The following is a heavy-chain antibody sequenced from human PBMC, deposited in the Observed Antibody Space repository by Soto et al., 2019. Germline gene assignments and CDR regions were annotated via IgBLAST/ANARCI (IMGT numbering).Heavy chain of an antibody. Sequence: GESLKISCKGSGYNFAIYWIGSVRQMPGKGLEWMGIIYPGDSDTRYSPSFQGQVTISADKSISTAYLQWSSLKASDTAMYYCARPDSDNYYGLDVWGQGTTVTVSS. J-gene: IGHJ6*02. D-gene: IGHD3-22*01. V-gene: IGHV5-51*01. CDR2: IYPGDSDT. CDR3: ARPDSDNYYGLDV. CDR1: GYNFAIYW.